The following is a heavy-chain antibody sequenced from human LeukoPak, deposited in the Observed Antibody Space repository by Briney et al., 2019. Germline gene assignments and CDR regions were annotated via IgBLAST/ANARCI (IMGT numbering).Heavy chain of an antibody. J-gene: IGHJ6*03. V-gene: IGHV4-38-2*02. CDR1: VYSISSDYY. D-gene: IGHD5-18*01. Sequence: SETLSLTCTVSVYSISSDYYWGWIRQPPGKGLEWIGSIYHRGSNYYNPSLKSRVTISVDTSKNQFSLKLSSVTAADTAVYYCAINTAFDGSDYYYYMDVWGKGTTVTVSS. CDR3: AINTAFDGSDYYYYMDV. CDR2: IYHRGSN.